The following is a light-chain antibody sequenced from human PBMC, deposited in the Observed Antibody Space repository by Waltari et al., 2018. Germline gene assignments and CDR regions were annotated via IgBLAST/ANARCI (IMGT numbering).Light chain of an antibody. CDR1: QTVNIF. CDR3: QQSYSSPLT. J-gene: IGKJ1*01. Sequence: DIQMTQSPSSLSASVGDRVAITCRASQTVNIFLNWYQQTTGDAPKPLIYSASSLQSGLPSRFSGSGFGTNFTLTISSLQPEDFTTYYCQQSYSSPLTFGQGTKVEIK. CDR2: SAS. V-gene: IGKV1-39*01.